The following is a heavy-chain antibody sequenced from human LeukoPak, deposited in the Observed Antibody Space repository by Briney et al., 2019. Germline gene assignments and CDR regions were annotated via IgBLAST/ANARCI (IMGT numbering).Heavy chain of an antibody. CDR2: ISYDGSNK. V-gene: IGHV3-30*03. CDR3: TVARDY. Sequence: GGSLRLSCAASGFTFSSYGMHWVRQAPGKGLEWVAVISYDGSNKYYADSVKGRFTISRDNSKNTLYLQMNSLRAEDTAVYYCTVARDYWGQGTLVTVSS. CDR1: GFTFSSYG. J-gene: IGHJ4*02.